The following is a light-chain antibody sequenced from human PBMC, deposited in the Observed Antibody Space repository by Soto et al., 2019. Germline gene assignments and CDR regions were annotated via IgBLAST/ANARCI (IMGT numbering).Light chain of an antibody. J-gene: IGKJ1*01. CDR1: QSIGSW. V-gene: IGKV1-5*01. CDR3: QQYNTYSWT. CDR2: DAS. Sequence: DIQMTQSPSTLSASVGDRVSVTCRASQSIGSWLAWYQQKPGKAPNLLIYDASSLESGVPSRFSGSGSGTEFTLTISRLQPDDFATYYCQQYNTYSWTFGQGTKVEIK.